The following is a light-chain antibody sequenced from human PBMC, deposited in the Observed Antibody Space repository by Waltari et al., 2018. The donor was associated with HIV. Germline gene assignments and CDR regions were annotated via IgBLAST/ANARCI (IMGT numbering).Light chain of an antibody. CDR3: AAWDDSLNGVV. J-gene: IGLJ2*01. CDR2: YDD. Sequence: QSVLTQPPSVSGAPRPRVTISCSGISSNIGNNAVNWYQQRPGKAPKLLVYYDDLLPSGVSDRFSGSRSGTSASLAISGLQSEDEADYYCAAWDDSLNGVVFGGGTKLTVL. CDR1: SSNIGNNA. V-gene: IGLV1-36*01.